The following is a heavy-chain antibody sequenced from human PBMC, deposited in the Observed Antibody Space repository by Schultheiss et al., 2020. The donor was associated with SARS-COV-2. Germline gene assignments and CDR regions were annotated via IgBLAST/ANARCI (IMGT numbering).Heavy chain of an antibody. CDR3: ARARSSITIFDWFDP. D-gene: IGHD3-3*01. CDR2: IYYSGST. J-gene: IGHJ5*02. Sequence: SETLSLTCTVSGGSISSCGYYWIWIRQPPGKGLEWIGYIYYSGSTYYNPSLKSPVTISVDTYKNHFSLKLSSVTAADTAVYYCARARSSITIFDWFDPWGQGTLVTVSS. CDR1: GGSISSCGYY. V-gene: IGHV4-30-4*01.